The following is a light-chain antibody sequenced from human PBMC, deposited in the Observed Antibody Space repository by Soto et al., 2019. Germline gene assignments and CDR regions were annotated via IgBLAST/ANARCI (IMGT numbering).Light chain of an antibody. V-gene: IGKV1-27*01. CDR2: AAS. Sequence: DIQMTQSPSSLSASVGDRVTITCRASQGIIDYVAWSQHNPGKSPKLLIYAASTLHSGVPSRFSGSGAGTDFTLTISSLQPEDAATYDCQKYNSAPQTFGHGTKVYIK. CDR1: QGIIDY. J-gene: IGKJ1*01. CDR3: QKYNSAPQT.